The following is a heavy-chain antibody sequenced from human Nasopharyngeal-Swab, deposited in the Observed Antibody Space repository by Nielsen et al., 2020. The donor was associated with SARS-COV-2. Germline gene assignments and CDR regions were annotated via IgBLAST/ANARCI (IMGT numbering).Heavy chain of an antibody. CDR1: GGSVSSGSYY. V-gene: IGHV4-61*01. CDR2: IYYSGST. D-gene: IGHD4-11*01. CDR3: ASYSNFYRDY. Sequence: SETLSLTCTVSGGSVSSGSYYWSWIRQPPGKGLEWIGYIYYSGSTNYNPSPKSRVTISVDTSKNQFSLKLSSVTAADTAVYYCASYSNFYRDYWGQGTLVTVSS. J-gene: IGHJ4*02.